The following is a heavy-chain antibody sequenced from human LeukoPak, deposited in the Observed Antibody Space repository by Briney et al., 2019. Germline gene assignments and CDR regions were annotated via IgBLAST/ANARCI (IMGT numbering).Heavy chain of an antibody. CDR3: AGSTVTRLAEYFQH. CDR2: IIPIFGTA. CDR1: GGTFSSYA. D-gene: IGHD4-17*01. V-gene: IGHV1-69*01. Sequence: SVKVSCKASGGTFSSYAISWVRQAPGQGLEWMGGIIPIFGTANYAQKLQGRVTITVDESTSTAYMELSSLRSEDTAVFYCAGSTVTRLAEYFQHWGQGTLVTVSS. J-gene: IGHJ1*01.